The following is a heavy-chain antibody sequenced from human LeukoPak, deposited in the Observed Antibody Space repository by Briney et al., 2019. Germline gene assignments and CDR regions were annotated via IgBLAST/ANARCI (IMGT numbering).Heavy chain of an antibody. J-gene: IGHJ4*02. D-gene: IGHD3-22*01. Sequence: SETLSLTCTVSGGSISSYYWSWVRQPPGKGLEWIGFVYYTGSTNYSPSLKSRVTISVDTSKNQFSLKLSSVTAADTAVYYCARYCYDSSGYYYFDYWGQGTLVTVSS. CDR1: GGSISSYY. V-gene: IGHV4-59*12. CDR3: ARYCYDSSGYYYFDY. CDR2: VYYTGST.